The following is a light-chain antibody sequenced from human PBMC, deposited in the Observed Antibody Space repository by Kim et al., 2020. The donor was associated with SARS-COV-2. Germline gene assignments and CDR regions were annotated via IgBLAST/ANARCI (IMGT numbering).Light chain of an antibody. CDR3: QQRSNWPLT. J-gene: IGKJ4*01. CDR2: DAS. V-gene: IGKV3-11*01. Sequence: SAPGERATRSCRASESVSSYLAWYQPKPGQAPRLLIYDASNRATRIPARFSGSGSGTDFTLTSSSLEPEDFAVYYCQQRSNWPLTFGGGTKVDIK. CDR1: ESVSSY.